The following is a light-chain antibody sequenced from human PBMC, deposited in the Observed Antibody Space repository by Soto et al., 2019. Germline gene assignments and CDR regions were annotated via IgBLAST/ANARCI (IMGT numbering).Light chain of an antibody. Sequence: QSVLTQPASVSGSPGQSITISCTGTNNDVGGYNYVSWYQQHPGKAPKLMIYEVTNRPSGVSNRFSGSKSGITASLTISGLQAEDEADYYCSSYTSNTTLVIFGGGTKLTVL. CDR3: SSYTSNTTLVI. V-gene: IGLV2-14*01. J-gene: IGLJ2*01. CDR1: NNDVGGYNY. CDR2: EVT.